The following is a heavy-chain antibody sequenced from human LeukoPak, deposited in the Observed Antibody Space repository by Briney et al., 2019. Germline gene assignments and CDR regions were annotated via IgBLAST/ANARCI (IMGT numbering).Heavy chain of an antibody. Sequence: SETLSLTCTVSGASISSYYWSWIRQPPGKGLEWIGYIYYSGSTNYNPSLKSRVTISVDTSKNQFSLKLSSVTAADTAVYYCARVKRGNSYGYGGPYFDYWGQGTLVTVSS. J-gene: IGHJ4*02. CDR1: GASISSYY. D-gene: IGHD5-18*01. V-gene: IGHV4-59*01. CDR3: ARVKRGNSYGYGGPYFDY. CDR2: IYYSGST.